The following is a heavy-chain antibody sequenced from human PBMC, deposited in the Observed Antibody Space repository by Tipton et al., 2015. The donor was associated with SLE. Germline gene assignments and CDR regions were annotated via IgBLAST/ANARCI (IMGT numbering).Heavy chain of an antibody. CDR2: ISYTGTA. D-gene: IGHD2/OR15-2a*01. Sequence: LSLTCAVSGGSISSSSYYWSWIRQPPGKGLEWIAYISYTGTADYSPSLKSRVTISLDTSMNQFSLKLNSVTAADTAVYFCARSSSVRTLLWPTFAYWGQGTLVTVSS. V-gene: IGHV4-61*05. J-gene: IGHJ4*02. CDR1: GGSISSSSYY. CDR3: ARSSSVRTLLWPTFAY.